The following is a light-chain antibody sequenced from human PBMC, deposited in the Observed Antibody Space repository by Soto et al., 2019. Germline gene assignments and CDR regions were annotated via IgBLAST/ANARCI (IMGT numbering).Light chain of an antibody. J-gene: IGLJ1*01. V-gene: IGLV2-14*01. CDR3: SSYTSNSSTNV. CDR1: SSNVGGYNY. CDR2: EVT. Sequence: QSVLTQPPSVSGSPGQSITISCTGTSSNVGGYNYVSWYQLHPGKAPKLMISEVTNRPSGVSSRFSGSKSGTTASLTISGHQAEEDADYYCSSYTSNSSTNVFGTGTKVTVL.